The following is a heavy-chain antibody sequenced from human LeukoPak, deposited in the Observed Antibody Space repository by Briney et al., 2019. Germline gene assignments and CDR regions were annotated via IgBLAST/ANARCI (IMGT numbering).Heavy chain of an antibody. D-gene: IGHD2-2*01. V-gene: IGHV1-8*01. CDR2: MNPNSGNT. CDR3: ARETVVPAAIDY. J-gene: IGHJ4*02. CDR1: GYTSTSHD. Sequence: ASVKVSCKASGYTSTSHDINWVRQAPGRGLEWMGWMNPNSGNTGYAQKFQGRVTMTRNTSISTAYMELSSLRSEDTAVYYCARETVVPAAIDYWGQGTLVTVSS.